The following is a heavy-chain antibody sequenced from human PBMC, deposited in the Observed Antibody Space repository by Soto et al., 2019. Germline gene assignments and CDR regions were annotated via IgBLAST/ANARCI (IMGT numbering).Heavy chain of an antibody. CDR3: ASLYSGYDFSDY. CDR1: GGSISSYY. J-gene: IGHJ4*02. V-gene: IGHV4-59*08. CDR2: IYYSGST. D-gene: IGHD5-12*01. Sequence: SETLSLTCTVSGGSISSYYWSWIRQPPGKGLEWIGYIYYSGSTNYNPSLKSRVTISVDTSKNQFSLKLSSVTAADTAVYYCASLYSGYDFSDYRARRTLVTVSS.